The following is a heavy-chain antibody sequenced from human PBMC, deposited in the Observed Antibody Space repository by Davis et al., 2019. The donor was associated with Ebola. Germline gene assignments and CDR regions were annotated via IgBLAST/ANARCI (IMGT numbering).Heavy chain of an antibody. CDR2: ISGSGGST. D-gene: IGHD6-13*01. Sequence: PGGSLRLSCAASGFTFSSYAMSWVRQAPGKGLEWVSAISGSGGSTYYADSVKGRFTISRDNSKNTLYLQMNSLRAEDTAVYYCARDTYSSSWYEAYYYYYYGMDVWGQGTTVTVSS. CDR3: ARDTYSSSWYEAYYYYYYGMDV. CDR1: GFTFSSYA. J-gene: IGHJ6*02. V-gene: IGHV3-23*01.